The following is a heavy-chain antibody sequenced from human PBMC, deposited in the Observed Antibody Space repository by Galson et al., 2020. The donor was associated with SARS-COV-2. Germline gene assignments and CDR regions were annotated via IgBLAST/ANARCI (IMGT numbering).Heavy chain of an antibody. CDR1: GFAFSGPA. V-gene: IGHV3-73*01. D-gene: IGHD1-1*01. CDR2: IRNKDNNYAT. CDR3: TRFVEGANYFDY. J-gene: IGHJ4*02. Sequence: GESLKISCGASGFAFSGPAIHWVRQASGKGLEWVGRIRNKDNNYATAYAASVNDRFTISRDDSKSTAYLQMNSLKTEDTAVYHCTRFVEGANYFDYWGQGALVTVSS.